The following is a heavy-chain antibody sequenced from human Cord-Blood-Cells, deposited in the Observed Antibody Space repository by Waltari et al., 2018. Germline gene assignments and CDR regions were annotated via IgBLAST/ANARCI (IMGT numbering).Heavy chain of an antibody. Sequence: QLQLQESGPGLVKPSETLSSTCTVSGGSISSSSIYRGWIRRPPGKGLVWIGSIYYSGTTYYNPSLKSRVTISLETSKNQFSLKLSSVTAADTAVYYCARPFYGDYWYFDLWGRGTLVTVSS. V-gene: IGHV4-39*01. CDR3: ARPFYGDYWYFDL. CDR2: IYYSGTT. CDR1: GGSISSSSIY. D-gene: IGHD4-17*01. J-gene: IGHJ2*01.